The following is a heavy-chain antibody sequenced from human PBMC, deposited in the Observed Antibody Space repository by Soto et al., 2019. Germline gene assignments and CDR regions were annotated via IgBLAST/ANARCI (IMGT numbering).Heavy chain of an antibody. D-gene: IGHD2-15*01. Sequence: ASVKVSCKASGYTFTSYYMHWVRQAPGQGLEWMGWINPNSGGTNYAQKFQGRVTMTRDTSISTAYMELSRLRSDDTAVYYCARGIERGGRSVVTASIRDVWGQGTTVTVSS. CDR3: ARGIERGGRSVVTASIRDV. V-gene: IGHV1-2*02. CDR1: GYTFTSYY. J-gene: IGHJ6*02. CDR2: INPNSGGT.